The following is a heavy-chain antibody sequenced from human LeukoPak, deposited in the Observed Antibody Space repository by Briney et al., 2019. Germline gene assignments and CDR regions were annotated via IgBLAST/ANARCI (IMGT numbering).Heavy chain of an antibody. V-gene: IGHV4-59*01. D-gene: IGHD4-17*01. Sequence: PSETLSLTCTVSGGSISSYYWSWIRQPPGKGLEWIGYIYYNGSTNYNPSLKSRVTISVDTSKNQFSLKLSSVTAADTAVYYCARVDGGDYDLDYWGQGTLVTVSS. J-gene: IGHJ4*02. CDR1: GGSISSYY. CDR3: ARVDGGDYDLDY. CDR2: IYYNGST.